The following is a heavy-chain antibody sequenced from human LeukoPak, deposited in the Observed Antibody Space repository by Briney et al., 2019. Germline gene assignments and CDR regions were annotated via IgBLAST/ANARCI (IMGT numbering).Heavy chain of an antibody. V-gene: IGHV1-18*01. CDR2: ISAYNGNT. CDR3: ARDGLGYQLLMDWFDP. J-gene: IGHJ5*02. D-gene: IGHD2-2*01. CDR1: GYTFTSYG. Sequence: GASVKVSCKASGYTFTSYGISWVRQAPGQGLEWMGWISAYNGNTNYAQKLQGRVTMTRDTSTGTAHMELRTLRSDDTAVYYCARDGLGYQLLMDWFDPWGQGTLVTVSS.